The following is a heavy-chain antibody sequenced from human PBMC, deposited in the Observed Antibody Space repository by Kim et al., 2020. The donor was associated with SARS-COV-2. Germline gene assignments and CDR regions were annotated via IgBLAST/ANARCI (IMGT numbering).Heavy chain of an antibody. V-gene: IGHV3-30*18. J-gene: IGHJ4*02. CDR1: GFTFSSYG. CDR2: ISYDGSNK. Sequence: GGSLRLSCAASGFTFSSYGMHWVCQAPGKGLEWVAVISYDGSNKYYADSVKGRFTISRDNSKNTLYLQMNSLRAEDTAVYYCAKEYSGYYGETYSFDYWGQGTLVTVSS. D-gene: IGHD3-22*01. CDR3: AKEYSGYYGETYSFDY.